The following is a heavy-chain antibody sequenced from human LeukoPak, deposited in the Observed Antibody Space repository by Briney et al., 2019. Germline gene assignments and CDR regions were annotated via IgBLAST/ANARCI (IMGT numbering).Heavy chain of an antibody. J-gene: IGHJ4*02. CDR1: GYTFSAYY. Sequence: ASLKVSCKGSGYTFSAYYIHSLRQAPGQGPEWMGWISPQSFDTNYAQKFQGRVTMTTATSMNTVFMELSRLSSDDTAVYYCAREGDIAAALFDNWGQGTLVTVSS. V-gene: IGHV1-2*02. CDR2: ISPQSFDT. CDR3: AREGDIAAALFDN. D-gene: IGHD6-13*01.